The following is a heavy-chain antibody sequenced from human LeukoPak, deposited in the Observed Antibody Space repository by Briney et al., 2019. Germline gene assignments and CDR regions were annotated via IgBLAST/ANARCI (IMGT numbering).Heavy chain of an antibody. Sequence: PSETLSLTCTVSRGSISSYYWSWIRQPPGKGLEWIGYIYYSGSTNYNPSLKSRVTISVDTTKNQFSLKLNSVTAADTAVYYCARDGEGGWFGPWGQGTLVTVSS. J-gene: IGHJ5*02. CDR3: ARDGEGGWFGP. CDR1: RGSISSYY. D-gene: IGHD3-16*01. V-gene: IGHV4-59*01. CDR2: IYYSGST.